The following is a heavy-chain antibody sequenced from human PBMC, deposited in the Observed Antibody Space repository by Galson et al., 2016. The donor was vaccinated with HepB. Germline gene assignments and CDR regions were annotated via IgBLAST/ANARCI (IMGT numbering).Heavy chain of an antibody. Sequence: SVKVSCKASGYTFTGYYLHWVRQAPGQGLEWMGWINPNTGGTHYAQNFQGWVTMTSDASSSSAYMELNRLRSDDTAMYFCARAYYYDIAVISSSGGYYFDYWGQGTLVSVSS. V-gene: IGHV1-2*04. D-gene: IGHD3-22*01. CDR3: ARAYYYDIAVISSSGGYYFDY. CDR2: INPNTGGT. CDR1: GYTFTGYY. J-gene: IGHJ4*02.